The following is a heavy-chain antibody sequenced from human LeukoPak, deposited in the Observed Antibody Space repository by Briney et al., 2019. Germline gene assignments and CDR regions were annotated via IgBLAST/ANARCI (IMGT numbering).Heavy chain of an antibody. J-gene: IGHJ3*02. D-gene: IGHD2-15*01. CDR2: IYSDERT. V-gene: IGHV3-66*01. CDR3: ARDAAYCSGGICYSNAFDI. CDR1: GFSVSRNS. Sequence: GGSLRLSCAVSGFSVSRNSMSWVRQAPGKGLEWVSVIYSDERTYYEDSVKSRFTISRDNSKTTLYDQINRLRAEDTAVYYCARDAAYCSGGICYSNAFDIWGQGTMVTVSS.